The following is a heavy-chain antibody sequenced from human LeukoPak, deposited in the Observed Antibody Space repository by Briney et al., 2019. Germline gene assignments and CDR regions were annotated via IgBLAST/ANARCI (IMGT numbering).Heavy chain of an antibody. Sequence: PSETLSLTCTVSGGSISSYYWSWIRQPPGKGLEWIGCIYYSGSTNYNPSLKSRVTISVDTSKNQFSLKLSSVTAADTAVYYCASLRRTDAFDIWGQGTMVTVSS. CDR3: ASLRRTDAFDI. D-gene: IGHD4-17*01. J-gene: IGHJ3*02. CDR2: IYYSGST. CDR1: GGSISSYY. V-gene: IGHV4-59*01.